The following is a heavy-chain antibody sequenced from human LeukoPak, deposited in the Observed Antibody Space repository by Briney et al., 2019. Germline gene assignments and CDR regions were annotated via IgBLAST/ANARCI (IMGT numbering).Heavy chain of an antibody. D-gene: IGHD2-21*02. CDR3: ARDLIEIQQVVVTAIPPNYYYGMDV. J-gene: IGHJ6*02. Sequence: GGSLRLSCAASGFTFSSYEINWVRQAPGKGLEWVSYISSSGSTIYYADSVKGRFTISRDNAKNSLYLQMNSLRAEDTAVYYCARDLIEIQQVVVTAIPPNYYYGMDVWGQGTTVTVSS. V-gene: IGHV3-48*03. CDR2: ISSSGSTI. CDR1: GFTFSSYE.